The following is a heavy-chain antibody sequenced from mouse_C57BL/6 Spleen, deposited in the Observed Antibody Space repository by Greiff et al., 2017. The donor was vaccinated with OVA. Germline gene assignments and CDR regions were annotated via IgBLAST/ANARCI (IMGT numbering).Heavy chain of an antibody. CDR3: ARNTGTVVEGSFAY. J-gene: IGHJ3*01. CDR2: IWSGGST. CDR1: GFSLTSYG. V-gene: IGHV2-2*01. Sequence: VQLQESGPGLVQPSQSLSITCTVSGFSLTSYGVHWVRQSPGKGLEWLGVIWSGGSTDYNAAFISRLSISKDNSKSQVFFKMNSLQADDTAIYYCARNTGTVVEGSFAYWGQGTLVTVSA. D-gene: IGHD1-1*01.